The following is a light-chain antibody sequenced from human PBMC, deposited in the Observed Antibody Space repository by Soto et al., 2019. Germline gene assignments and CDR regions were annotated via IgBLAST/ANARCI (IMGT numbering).Light chain of an antibody. CDR2: HAS. V-gene: IGKV1-5*01. Sequence: DIQMTQSPSTLSASVGDRVTITCRTSQSIGTLLAWYQQKPGKAPKLLIYHASSFESGVPSRFSGSGSGTEFTLTFSSLQPDDFASYYCQQYNTLFGQGTKVEIK. CDR1: QSIGTL. J-gene: IGKJ1*01. CDR3: QQYNTL.